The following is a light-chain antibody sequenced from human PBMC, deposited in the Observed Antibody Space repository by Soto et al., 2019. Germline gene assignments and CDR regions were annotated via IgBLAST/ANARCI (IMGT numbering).Light chain of an antibody. CDR2: NAS. CDR3: QQYNSYPS. J-gene: IGKJ4*01. Sequence: DIQMTQSPSTLSASVGDRVIITCRASQSISSWLAWYQQKPGKAPKLLIYNASSLESGVPSRFSGSGSGTEFTLTISSLQPDDFATYYCQQYNSYPSFGGGTKVEIK. V-gene: IGKV1-5*03. CDR1: QSISSW.